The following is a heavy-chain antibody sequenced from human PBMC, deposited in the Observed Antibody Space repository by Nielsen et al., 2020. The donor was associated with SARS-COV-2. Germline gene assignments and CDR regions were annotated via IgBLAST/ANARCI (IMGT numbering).Heavy chain of an antibody. CDR2: ISYDGSNK. V-gene: IGHV3-30*18. J-gene: IGHJ6*02. CDR3: AKDESPSGGSSSWYANYYYYYGMDV. CDR1: GFTFSSYG. D-gene: IGHD6-13*01. Sequence: SCAASGFTFSSYGMHWVRQAPGKGLEWVAGISYDGSNKYYADSVKGRFTISRDNSKNTLYLQMNSLRAEDTAVYYCAKDESPSGGSSSWYANYYYYYGMDVWGQGTTVTVSS.